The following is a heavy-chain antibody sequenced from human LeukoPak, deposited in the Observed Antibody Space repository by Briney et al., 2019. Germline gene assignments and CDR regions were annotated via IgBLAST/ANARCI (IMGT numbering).Heavy chain of an antibody. V-gene: IGHV1-69*06. Sequence: SVKVSCKASAGTFSSYAISWVRQAPGQGLEWMGGIIPIFGTANYAQKFQGRVTITADKSTSTAYMELSSLRSEDTAVYYCARSNAGYGDYYFDYWGQGTLVTVSS. CDR3: ARSNAGYGDYYFDY. CDR1: AGTFSSYA. D-gene: IGHD4-17*01. CDR2: IIPIFGTA. J-gene: IGHJ4*02.